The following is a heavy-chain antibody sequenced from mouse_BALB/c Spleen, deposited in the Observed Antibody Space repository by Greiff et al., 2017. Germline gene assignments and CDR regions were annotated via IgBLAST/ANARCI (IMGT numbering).Heavy chain of an antibody. V-gene: IGHV5-12-1*01. D-gene: IGHD1-1*01. CDR3: ARRYGSSYRYAMDY. CDR2: ISSGGGST. Sequence: EVQRVESGGGLVKPGGSLKLSCAASGFAFSSYDMSWVRQTPEKRLEWVAYISSGGGSTYYPDTVKGRFTISRDNAKNTLYLQMSSLKSEDTAMYYCARRYGSSYRYAMDYWGQGTSVTVSS. CDR1: GFAFSSYD. J-gene: IGHJ4*01.